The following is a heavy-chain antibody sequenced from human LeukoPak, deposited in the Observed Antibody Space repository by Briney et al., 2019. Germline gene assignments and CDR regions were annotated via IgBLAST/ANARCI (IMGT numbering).Heavy chain of an antibody. CDR1: GFTFSSYW. CDR3: ARWVIVVVPAAISYYGMDV. D-gene: IGHD2-2*02. CDR2: IKQDGSEK. J-gene: IGHJ6*02. Sequence: GVLRLSCAASGFTFSSYWMSWVRQAPGKGLEWVANIKQDGSEKYYVDSVKGRFTISRDNAKNSLYLQMNSLRAEDTAVYYCARWVIVVVPAAISYYGMDVWGQGTTVTVSS. V-gene: IGHV3-7*03.